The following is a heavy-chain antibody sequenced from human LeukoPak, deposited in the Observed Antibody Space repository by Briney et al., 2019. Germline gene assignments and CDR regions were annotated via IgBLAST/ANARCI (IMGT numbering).Heavy chain of an antibody. CDR1: GYSFSNNW. Sequence: GESLQISCKGSGYSFSNNWIVWVRQMPGKGLEWLRILYPGDSETRYSPSFQGQVTISADKSISTAYLQWSSLKASDTAMYYCARGGIAAVGDAFDIWGQGTMVTVSS. D-gene: IGHD6-13*01. J-gene: IGHJ3*02. CDR3: ARGGIAAVGDAFDI. CDR2: LYPGDSET. V-gene: IGHV5-51*01.